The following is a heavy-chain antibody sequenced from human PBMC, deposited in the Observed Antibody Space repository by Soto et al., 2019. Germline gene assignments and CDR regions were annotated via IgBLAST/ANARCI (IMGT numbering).Heavy chain of an antibody. CDR1: GGSFSGYY. V-gene: IGHV4-34*01. CDR2: INHSGST. J-gene: IGHJ4*02. Sequence: QVQLQQWGAGLLKPSETLSLTCAVYGGSFSGYYWSWIRQPPGKGLEWIGEINHSGSTNYNPSLKSRVTISVDTSKNQFSLKLSSVTAADTAVYYCARERGRIQLYWGYWGQGTLVTVSS. D-gene: IGHD5-18*01. CDR3: ARERGRIQLYWGY.